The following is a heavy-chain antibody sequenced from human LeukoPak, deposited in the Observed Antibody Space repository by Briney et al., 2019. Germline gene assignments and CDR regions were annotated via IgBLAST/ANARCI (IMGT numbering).Heavy chain of an antibody. CDR3: ATLAFSGIAAAGTDFQH. Sequence: ASVKVSCKVSGYTLTELSMHWERQAPGKGLEWVGGFDPEDGETIYAQKFQGRVTMTEDTSTDTAYMELSSLRSEDTAVYYCATLAFSGIAAAGTDFQHWGQGTLVTVSS. V-gene: IGHV1-24*01. J-gene: IGHJ1*01. D-gene: IGHD6-13*01. CDR1: GYTLTELS. CDR2: FDPEDGET.